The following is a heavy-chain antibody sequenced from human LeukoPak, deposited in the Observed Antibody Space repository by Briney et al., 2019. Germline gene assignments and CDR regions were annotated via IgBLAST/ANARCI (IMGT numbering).Heavy chain of an antibody. CDR3: AELGITMIGGV. V-gene: IGHV3-21*01. Sequence: GGSLRLSCAASGFTFSRHSMNWVRQAPGKGLEWVSSISSSSSYIYYADSVKGRFTISRDNAKNSVYLQMNSLRAEDTAVYYCAELGITMIGGVWGKGTTVTISS. CDR2: ISSSSSYI. CDR1: GFTFSRHS. D-gene: IGHD3-10*02. J-gene: IGHJ6*04.